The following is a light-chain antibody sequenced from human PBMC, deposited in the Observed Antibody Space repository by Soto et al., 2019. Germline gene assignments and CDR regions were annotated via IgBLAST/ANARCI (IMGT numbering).Light chain of an antibody. CDR3: QQRHMWPIT. CDR2: DAY. V-gene: IGKV3-11*01. Sequence: EVVLTRSPVTLSLSPGERATLSCRASQSFRGLLACYQQKPGQAPRLLIYDAYNRATGIPPRFSGSGSGTDFTLTISSLEPEDSAVYYCQQRHMWPITFGQGTRLEIK. J-gene: IGKJ5*01. CDR1: QSFRGL.